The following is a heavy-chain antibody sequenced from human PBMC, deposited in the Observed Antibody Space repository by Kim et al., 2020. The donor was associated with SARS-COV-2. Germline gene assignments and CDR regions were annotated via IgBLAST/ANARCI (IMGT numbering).Heavy chain of an antibody. D-gene: IGHD2-2*01. CDR3: AGRSFQLYRRYYYGMDV. CDR1: GGTFSSYA. CDR2: IIPIFGTA. Sequence: SVKVSCKASGGTFSSYAISWVRQAPGQGLEWMGGIIPIFGTANYAQKFQGRVTITADESTSTAYMELSSLRSEDTAVYYCAGRSFQLYRRYYYGMDVWGQGTTVTVSS. J-gene: IGHJ6*02. V-gene: IGHV1-69*13.